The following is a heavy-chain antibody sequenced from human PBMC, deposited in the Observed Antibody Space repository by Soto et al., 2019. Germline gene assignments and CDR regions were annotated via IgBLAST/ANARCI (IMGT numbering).Heavy chain of an antibody. CDR2: ISYDGSNK. V-gene: IGHV3-30*19. Sequence: PGGSLRLSCAASGFTFSSYGMHWVRQAPGKGLEWVAVISYDGSNKYYADSVKGRFTISRDNSKNTLYLQMNSLRAEDTAVYYCARVRSGWYSYYGMDVWGQGTTVTVS. CDR3: ARVRSGWYSYYGMDV. J-gene: IGHJ6*02. D-gene: IGHD6-19*01. CDR1: GFTFSSYG.